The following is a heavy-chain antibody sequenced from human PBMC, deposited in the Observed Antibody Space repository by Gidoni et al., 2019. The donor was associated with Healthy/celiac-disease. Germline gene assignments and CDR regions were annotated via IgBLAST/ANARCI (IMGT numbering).Heavy chain of an antibody. CDR1: GFTFSSYG. V-gene: IGHV3-30*18. J-gene: IGHJ4*02. Sequence: QVQLVESGGGVVQPGRSLRLSCAASGFTFSSYGMTWVRQAPGKGLEWVAVISYDGSNKYYADSLKGRFTISRDNSKNTLYLQMNSLRAEDTAVYYCAKDRGFGEFVFDYWGQGTLVTVSS. CDR3: AKDRGFGEFVFDY. CDR2: ISYDGSNK. D-gene: IGHD3-10*01.